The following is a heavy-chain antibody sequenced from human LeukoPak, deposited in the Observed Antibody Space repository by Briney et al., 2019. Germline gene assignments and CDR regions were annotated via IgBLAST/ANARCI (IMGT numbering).Heavy chain of an antibody. CDR1: GGTFSSYA. D-gene: IGHD3-9*01. CDR3: AYYDISTGYYSDY. Sequence: ASVKVSCKASGGTFSSYAISWVRQAPGQGLEWMGGIIPIFGTANYAQKFQGRVTITADESTSTAYMELSSLRSEDTAVYYCAYYDISTGYYSDYWGQGTLVTVSS. J-gene: IGHJ4*02. CDR2: IIPIFGTA. V-gene: IGHV1-69*13.